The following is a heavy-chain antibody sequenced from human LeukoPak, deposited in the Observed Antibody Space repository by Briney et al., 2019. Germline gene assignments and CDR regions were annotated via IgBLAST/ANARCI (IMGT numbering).Heavy chain of an antibody. V-gene: IGHV4-39*01. CDR1: GGSISSNNYY. CDR2: IYYSGST. Sequence: TSETLSLTCTVSGGSISSNNYYWGWIRQPPGKGLEWIGNIYYSGSTYYNPSLKSRVSISVDTSKNQFSLKLSSVTAADTAVYYCQSRFLEWLLDYWGQGTLVTVSS. J-gene: IGHJ4*02. CDR3: QSRFLEWLLDY. D-gene: IGHD3-3*01.